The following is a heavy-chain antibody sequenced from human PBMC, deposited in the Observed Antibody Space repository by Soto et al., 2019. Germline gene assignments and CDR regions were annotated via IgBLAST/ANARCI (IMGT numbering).Heavy chain of an antibody. CDR1: GFTFSNYA. J-gene: IGHJ5*02. CDR3: TKDWQRES. V-gene: IGHV3-23*01. Sequence: EVQLLESGGGLVQPGGSLILSCAASGFTFSNYAMTWVRQAPGKGLECVSTINTSGGSTDYADSVKGRFSVSRDMAKNTLSLQMNSLIAEDTAVYACTKDWQRESWGQGNLVTVPS. D-gene: IGHD6-25*01. CDR2: INTSGGST.